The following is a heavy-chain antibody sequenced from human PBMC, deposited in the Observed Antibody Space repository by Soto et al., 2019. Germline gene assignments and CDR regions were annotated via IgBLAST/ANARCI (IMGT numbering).Heavy chain of an antibody. V-gene: IGHV3-30*03. CDR2: ISYDGSNK. CDR1: GFTFSSYG. J-gene: IGHJ4*02. D-gene: IGHD3-10*01. CDR3: APWFGAFDY. Sequence: GGSLRLSCAASGFTFSSYGMHWVRQAPGKGLEWVAVISYDGSNKYYADSVKGRFTISRDNSKNTLYLQMNSLRAEDTAVYYCAPWFGAFDYWGQGTLVTVSS.